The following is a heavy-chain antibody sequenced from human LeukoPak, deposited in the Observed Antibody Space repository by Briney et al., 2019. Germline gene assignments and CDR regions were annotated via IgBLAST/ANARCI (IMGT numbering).Heavy chain of an antibody. D-gene: IGHD3-10*01. J-gene: IGHJ6*03. Sequence: ASVKVSCKASGYTFTSYYMHWVRQAPGQGLEWMGIINPSGGSTSYAQKFQGRVTMTRDTSTSTVYMELSSLRSEDTAVYYCARTAPRTYGSGSYYHGGHYMDVWGKGTTVTISS. V-gene: IGHV1-46*01. CDR1: GYTFTSYY. CDR3: ARTAPRTYGSGSYYHGGHYMDV. CDR2: INPSGGST.